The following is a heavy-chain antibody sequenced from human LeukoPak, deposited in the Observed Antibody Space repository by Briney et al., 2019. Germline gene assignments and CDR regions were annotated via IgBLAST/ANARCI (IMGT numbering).Heavy chain of an antibody. J-gene: IGHJ4*02. CDR1: GFTFSSYS. V-gene: IGHV3-21*01. D-gene: IGHD1-26*01. CDR3: ARVRSIDY. CDR2: ISNSSSYI. Sequence: AGGSLRLSCAASGFTFSSYSMNWVRRAPGKGLEWVTSISNSSSYIYYADSVKGRFTISRDNAKTSLYLQMNSLRAEDTAVYYCARVRSIDYWGQGTLVTVSS.